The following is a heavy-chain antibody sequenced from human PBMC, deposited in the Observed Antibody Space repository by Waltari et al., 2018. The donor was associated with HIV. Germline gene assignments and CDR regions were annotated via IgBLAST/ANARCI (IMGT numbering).Heavy chain of an antibody. CDR3: AGDAPPYGDYGPDF. V-gene: IGHV1-2*02. CDR1: GYIFTAYY. Sequence: QVQLVQSGAEVKKPGASVKVSCKASGYIFTAYYMHWVRQAPGQGPEWMGWINHTTGGTKYAQKFQGRVTMTRDTSISTAYMELSRLKFDDTAVYYCAGDAPPYGDYGPDFWGQGTLVTVSS. CDR2: INHTTGGT. J-gene: IGHJ4*02. D-gene: IGHD4-17*01.